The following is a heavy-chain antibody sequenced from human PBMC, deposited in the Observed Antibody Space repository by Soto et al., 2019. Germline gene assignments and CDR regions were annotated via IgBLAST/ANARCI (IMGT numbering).Heavy chain of an antibody. V-gene: IGHV5-51*01. J-gene: IGHJ4*02. CDR3: ARQADYNILPGYLYYFDY. CDR2: IYPGDSDA. D-gene: IGHD3-9*01. Sequence: PGESLKISCKSSGYSFTDYWIGWVRQMPGKGLEWMGIIYPGDSDARYSPSFQGQVTISVDTSINTAFLRWNSLTASDTAIYYCARQADYNILPGYLYYFDYWGQGSLVTVSS. CDR1: GYSFTDYW.